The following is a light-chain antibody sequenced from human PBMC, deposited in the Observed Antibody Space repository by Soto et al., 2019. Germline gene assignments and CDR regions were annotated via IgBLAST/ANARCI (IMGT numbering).Light chain of an antibody. CDR1: QSISSW. CDR2: KAS. V-gene: IGKV1-5*03. Sequence: DIQMTQSPSTLSASVGDRVTITCRASQSISSWLAWYQQKPGKAPKLLIYKASSLESGVPSRFSGSGSGTVFTLTISSLQPDDVATYYYQQYNSYWTFGQGTKVEIK. J-gene: IGKJ1*01. CDR3: QQYNSYWT.